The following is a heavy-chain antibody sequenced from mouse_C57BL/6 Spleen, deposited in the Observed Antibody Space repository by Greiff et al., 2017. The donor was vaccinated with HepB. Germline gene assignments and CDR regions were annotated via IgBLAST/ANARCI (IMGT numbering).Heavy chain of an antibody. CDR2: ISSGGSYT. Sequence: EVQLVESGGDLVKPGGSLKLSCAASGFTFSSYGMSWVRQTPDKRLEWVATISSGGSYTYYPDSVKGRFTISRDNAKNTLYLQMSSLKSEDTAMYYCARGTTVVAKYYFDYWGQGTTLTVSS. CDR1: GFTFSSYG. CDR3: ARGTTVVAKYYFDY. J-gene: IGHJ2*01. D-gene: IGHD1-1*01. V-gene: IGHV5-6*01.